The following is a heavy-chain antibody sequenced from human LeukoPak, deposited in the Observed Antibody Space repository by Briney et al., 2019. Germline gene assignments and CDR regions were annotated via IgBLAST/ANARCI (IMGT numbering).Heavy chain of an antibody. V-gene: IGHV4-39*07. Sequence: PSETLSLTCTVSGGSISSSSYYWGWIRQPPGKGLEWIGSIYYSGSTYYNPSLKSRVTISVDTSKNQFSLKLSSVTAADTAVYYCARALHTPGVVTYRVAFDIWGQGTMVTVSS. CDR1: GGSISSSSYY. CDR2: IYYSGST. J-gene: IGHJ3*02. CDR3: ARALHTPGVVTYRVAFDI. D-gene: IGHD2-21*02.